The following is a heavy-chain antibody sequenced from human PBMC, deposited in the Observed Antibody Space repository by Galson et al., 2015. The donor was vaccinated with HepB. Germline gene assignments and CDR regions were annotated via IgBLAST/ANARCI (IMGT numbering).Heavy chain of an antibody. CDR3: ARHGTDIVVGPAAILAWFDP. J-gene: IGHJ5*02. CDR2: IDPSDSYT. V-gene: IGHV5-10-1*01. Sequence: QSGAEVKKPGESLRISCKGSGYSFTSYWISWVRQMPGKGLEWMGRIDPSDSYTNYSPSFQGHVTISADKSISTAYLQWSSLKASDTAMYYCARHGTDIVVGPAAILAWFDPWGQGTLVTVSS. D-gene: IGHD2-2*01. CDR1: GYSFTSYW.